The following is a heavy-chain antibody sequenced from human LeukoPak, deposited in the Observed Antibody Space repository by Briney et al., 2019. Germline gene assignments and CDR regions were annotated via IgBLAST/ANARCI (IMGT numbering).Heavy chain of an antibody. CDR3: AKRYPEGTMVRGVIMEVDY. V-gene: IGHV3-66*01. CDR1: GFTVSSNY. J-gene: IGHJ4*02. Sequence: GGSLRLSCAASGFTVSSNYMSWVRQAPGKGLEWVSVIYSGGSTYYADSVKGRFTISRDNSKNTLYLQMNSLRAEDTAVYYCAKRYPEGTMVRGVIMEVDYWGQGTLVTVSS. CDR2: IYSGGST. D-gene: IGHD3-10*01.